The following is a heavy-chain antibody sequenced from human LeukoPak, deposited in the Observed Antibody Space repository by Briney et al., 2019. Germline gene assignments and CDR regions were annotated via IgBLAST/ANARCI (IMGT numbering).Heavy chain of an antibody. V-gene: IGHV4-59*08. CDR2: IYYSGST. CDR3: ARHSSLGHFDF. CDR1: GGSFSGYY. Sequence: SETLSLTCAVYGGSFSGYYWSWIRQPPGKGLEWIGYIYYSGSTNYNPSLESRVTISVDTSKNQCSLKVSSVTAADTAVYYCARHSSLGHFDFWGQGTLVTVSS. J-gene: IGHJ4*02.